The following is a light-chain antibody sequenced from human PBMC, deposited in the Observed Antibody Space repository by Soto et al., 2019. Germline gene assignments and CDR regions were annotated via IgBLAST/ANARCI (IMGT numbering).Light chain of an antibody. J-gene: IGKJ5*01. V-gene: IGKV3D-15*01. CDR3: QQYNKWPLIT. CDR1: QSISIG. Sequence: EIVMTQSPATLSVPPGETATLSCRASQSISIGLAWYRQKPGQPPRLLIYGASTRATGTPARFSGSGSGTEFTLTISSLQFEDFALYYCQQYNKWPLITFGQGTRLEIK. CDR2: GAS.